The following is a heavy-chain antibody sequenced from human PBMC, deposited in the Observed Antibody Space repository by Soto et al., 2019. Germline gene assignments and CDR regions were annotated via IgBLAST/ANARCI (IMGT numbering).Heavy chain of an antibody. CDR3: ARVERGTVTTVVDAFDI. CDR1: GGSISSYY. Sequence: SETLSLTCTVSGGSISSYYWSWIRQPPGKGLEWIGEMSYSGSTNFNPSLKSRVTISVDTSKNQFSLNISSVTAADTALYFCARVERGTVTTVVDAFDIWGPGTMVTVSS. D-gene: IGHD1-1*01. CDR2: MSYSGST. J-gene: IGHJ3*02. V-gene: IGHV4-59*12.